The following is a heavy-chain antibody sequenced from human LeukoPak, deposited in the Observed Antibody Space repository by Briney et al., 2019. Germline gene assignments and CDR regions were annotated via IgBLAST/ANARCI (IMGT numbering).Heavy chain of an antibody. CDR1: GFTFSSYG. D-gene: IGHD6-19*01. J-gene: IGHJ6*04. V-gene: IGHV3-33*06. CDR3: AKDGSGWTQGNYYYYGMDV. Sequence: GGSLRLSCAASGFTFSSYGMHWVRQAPGKGLEWVAVIWYDGSNKYYADSVKGRFTISRDNSKNTLYLQMNSLRAEDTAVYYCAKDGSGWTQGNYYYYGMDVWGKGTTVTVSS. CDR2: IWYDGSNK.